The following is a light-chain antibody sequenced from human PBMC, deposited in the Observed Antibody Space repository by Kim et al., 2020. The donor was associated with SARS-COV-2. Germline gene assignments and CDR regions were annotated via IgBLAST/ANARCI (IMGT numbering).Light chain of an antibody. CDR2: SAS. CDR3: LQYNNFPWT. CDR1: QDIDNS. V-gene: IGKV1-17*03. Sequence: DIQMTQSPSAMSASVGDRITIACRPSQDIDNSLSWFQQKPGKVPQRLIYSASTLQSGVPSRFSGGGSGAEFTLTITSLQPEDFATYYCLQYNNFPWTFGHGTKVDIK. J-gene: IGKJ1*01.